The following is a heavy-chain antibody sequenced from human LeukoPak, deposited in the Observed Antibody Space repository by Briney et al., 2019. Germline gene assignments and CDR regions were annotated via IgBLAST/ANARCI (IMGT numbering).Heavy chain of an antibody. CDR3: ARDLTGTFDY. CDR2: ISSSSSYI. J-gene: IGHJ4*02. V-gene: IGHV3-21*01. CDR1: GFTFSSYS. D-gene: IGHD1-14*01. Sequence: TGGSLRLSCAASGFTFSSYSMNWVRQAPGKGLEWVSSISSSSSYIYYADSEKGRFTISRDNAKNSLYLQMNSLRAEDTAVYYCARDLTGTFDYWGQGTLVTVSS.